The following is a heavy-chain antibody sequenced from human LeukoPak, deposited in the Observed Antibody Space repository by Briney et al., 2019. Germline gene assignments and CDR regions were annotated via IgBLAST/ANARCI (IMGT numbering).Heavy chain of an antibody. CDR3: ARDYIVETGVVAFDI. V-gene: IGHV4-4*07. J-gene: IGHJ3*02. D-gene: IGHD5-12*01. CDR1: GGSISSYY. Sequence: PSETLSLTCTVSGGSISSYYWNWIRQPAGKGLEWIGHIYNSGNTNYNPSLKGRGTISVDRSRNMFSLKLSSVTAADTAMYYCARDYIVETGVVAFDIWGQGTVVSLSS. CDR2: IYNSGNT.